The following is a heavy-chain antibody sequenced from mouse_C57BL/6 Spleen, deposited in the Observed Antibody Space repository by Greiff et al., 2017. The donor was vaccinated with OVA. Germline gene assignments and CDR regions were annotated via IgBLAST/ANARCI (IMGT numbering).Heavy chain of an antibody. J-gene: IGHJ4*01. Sequence: DVQLQESGPELVKPGASVKISCKASGYSFTGYYMNWVKQSPEKSLEWIGEINPSTGGTTYNQKFKAKATLTVDKSSSTAYMQLKSLTSEDSAVYYCARRSNYGAMDYWGQGTSVTVSS. CDR2: INPSTGGT. CDR1: GYSFTGYY. V-gene: IGHV1-42*01. CDR3: ARRSNYGAMDY. D-gene: IGHD2-5*01.